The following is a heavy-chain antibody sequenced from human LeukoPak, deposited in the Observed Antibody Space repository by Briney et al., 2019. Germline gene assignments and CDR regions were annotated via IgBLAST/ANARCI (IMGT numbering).Heavy chain of an antibody. J-gene: IGHJ4*02. Sequence: GASVKVSCKASGYTFSSYAISWVRQAPGQGLEWMGRIIPILGIANYAQKFQGRVTITADKSTSTAYMELSSLRSEDTAVYYCARSMTTVTTFDYWGQGTLVTVSS. CDR1: GYTFSSYA. V-gene: IGHV1-69*04. CDR3: ARSMTTVTTFDY. D-gene: IGHD4-17*01. CDR2: IIPILGIA.